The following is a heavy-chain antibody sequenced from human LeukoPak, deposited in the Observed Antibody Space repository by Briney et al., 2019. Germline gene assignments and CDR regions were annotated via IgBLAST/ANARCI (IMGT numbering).Heavy chain of an antibody. CDR2: ITNSGNSK. J-gene: IGHJ5*01. V-gene: IGHV3-48*01. CDR3: ARARGYSWIDS. Sequence: GSLRLSCAASEFTFSSYSMNWVRQAPGKGLEWVSYITNSGNSKSYADSVKGRFTISRDDSKNTLYLQMNSLRAEDTAVYYCARARGYSWIDSWGQGTLVTVSS. D-gene: IGHD3-10*01. CDR1: EFTFSSYS.